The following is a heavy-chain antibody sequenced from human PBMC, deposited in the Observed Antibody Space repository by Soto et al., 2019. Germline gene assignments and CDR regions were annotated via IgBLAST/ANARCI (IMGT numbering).Heavy chain of an antibody. D-gene: IGHD3-10*01. CDR2: IIPIFGTP. J-gene: IGHJ4*02. Sequence: QVQLVQSGAELKKPGSSVKVSCKASGGIFSTYAIIWLRQAPGQGLEWMGGIIPIFGTPNYAQRFQGRVTITADESTSTAYMELSRLRSEDTAVYYCARDRDDYGSGNYYNRIDFWGQGTLVTVSS. V-gene: IGHV1-69*01. CDR3: ARDRDDYGSGNYYNRIDF. CDR1: GGIFSTYA.